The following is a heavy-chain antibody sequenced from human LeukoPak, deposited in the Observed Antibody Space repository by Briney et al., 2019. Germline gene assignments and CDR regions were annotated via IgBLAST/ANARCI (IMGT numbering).Heavy chain of an antibody. CDR3: ARGDCSSTSCRATYYYYYYMDV. J-gene: IGHJ6*03. Sequence: ASVKVSCKASGYTFTGHYMHWVRQASGQGLEWMGWINPNSGGTNYAQKFQGRVTMTRDTSISTAYMELSRLRSDDTAVYYCARGDCSSTSCRATYYYYYYMDVWGKGTTVTISS. CDR2: INPNSGGT. D-gene: IGHD2-2*01. V-gene: IGHV1-2*02. CDR1: GYTFTGHY.